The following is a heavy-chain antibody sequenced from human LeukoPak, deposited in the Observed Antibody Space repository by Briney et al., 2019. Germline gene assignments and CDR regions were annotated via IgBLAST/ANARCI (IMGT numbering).Heavy chain of an antibody. CDR3: ARAWRAFRYCSSTSCPLCY. Sequence: GASVKVSCKASGYTFTGYYMHWVRQAPGQGLEWMGWINPNSGGTNYAQKFQGRVTMTRDTSIGTAYMELSRLRSDDTAVYYCARAWRAFRYCSSTSCPLCYWGQGTLVTVSS. CDR2: INPNSGGT. CDR1: GYTFTGYY. D-gene: IGHD2-2*01. J-gene: IGHJ4*02. V-gene: IGHV1-2*02.